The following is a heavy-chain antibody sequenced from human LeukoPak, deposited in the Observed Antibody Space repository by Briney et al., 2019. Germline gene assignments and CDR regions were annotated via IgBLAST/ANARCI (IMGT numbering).Heavy chain of an antibody. Sequence: GGSLRLSCAASGFTFSSYSMNWVRQAPGKGLEWVSSISSSSSYIYYADSVKGRFTISRDNAKNSLYLQMNSLRAEDTAVYYCASTSAAGYYYYYYYMDVWGKGTTVTVSS. CDR2: ISSSSSYI. V-gene: IGHV3-21*01. CDR3: ASTSAAGYYYYYYYMDV. D-gene: IGHD6-13*01. CDR1: GFTFSSYS. J-gene: IGHJ6*03.